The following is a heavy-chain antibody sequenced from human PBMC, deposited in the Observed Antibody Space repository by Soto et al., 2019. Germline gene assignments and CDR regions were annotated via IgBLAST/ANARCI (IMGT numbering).Heavy chain of an antibody. J-gene: IGHJ4*02. D-gene: IGHD3-3*01. CDR1: GGSFSGYY. Sequence: QVQLQQWGAGLLKPSETLSLTCAVYGGSFSGYYWSWIRQPPGKGLEWIGEINHSGSTNYNPSLKSRVTISVDTSKNQFSLKLSSVTAADTAVYYCARGPAIDASRITIFGVDRPPFDYWGQGTLVTVSS. V-gene: IGHV4-34*01. CDR2: INHSGST. CDR3: ARGPAIDASRITIFGVDRPPFDY.